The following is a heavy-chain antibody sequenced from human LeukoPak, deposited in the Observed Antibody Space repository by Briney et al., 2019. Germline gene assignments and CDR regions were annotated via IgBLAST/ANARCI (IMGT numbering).Heavy chain of an antibody. CDR2: INHSGST. V-gene: IGHV4-34*01. CDR3: ARGGVYCSGGSCYVYDY. CDR1: GGSFSGYY. J-gene: IGHJ4*02. D-gene: IGHD2-15*01. Sequence: SETLSLTCAVYGGSFSGYYWSWIRHPPGKGLEWIGEINHSGSTNYNPSLKSRVTISVDTSKNQFSLKLSSVTAADTAVYYCARGGVYCSGGSCYVYDYWGQGTLVTVSS.